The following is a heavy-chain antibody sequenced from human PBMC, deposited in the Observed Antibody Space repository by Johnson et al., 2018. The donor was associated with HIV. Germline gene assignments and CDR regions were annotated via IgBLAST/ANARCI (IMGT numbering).Heavy chain of an antibody. CDR3: ARDGVYSSPWDAFDI. J-gene: IGHJ3*02. CDR2: ISYDGSNK. CDR1: GFTLSSYW. D-gene: IGHD6-19*01. Sequence: QVQLVESGGGVVQPGRSLRLSCAASGFTLSSYWMSWVRQAPEKGLEWVAVISYDGSNKYYPNSLKGRFTISRDNAKNSLYLQMDNLRVEDTAMYYCARDGVYSSPWDAFDIWGQGTMVTVSS. V-gene: IGHV3-30-3*01.